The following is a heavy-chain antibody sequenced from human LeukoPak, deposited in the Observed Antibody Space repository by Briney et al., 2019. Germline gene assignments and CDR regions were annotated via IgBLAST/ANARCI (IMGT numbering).Heavy chain of an antibody. D-gene: IGHD4-23*01. CDR2: ISWNSGSI. J-gene: IGHJ3*02. V-gene: IGHV3-9*01. CDR3: AKDMGGNSEDAFDI. CDR1: GFTFDDYA. Sequence: LAGGSLRLSCAASGFTFDDYAMHWVRQAPGKGLEWVSGISWNSGSIGYADSVKGRFTISRDNAKNSLYLQMNSLRAEDTALYYCAKDMGGNSEDAFDIWGQGTMVTVSS.